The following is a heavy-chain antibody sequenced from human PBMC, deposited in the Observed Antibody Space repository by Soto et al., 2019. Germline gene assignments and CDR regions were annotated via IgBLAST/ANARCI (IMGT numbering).Heavy chain of an antibody. CDR1: GGSISSYY. J-gene: IGHJ6*02. CDR2: IYYSGST. CDR3: AGTQSKGVMDV. V-gene: IGHV4-59*01. D-gene: IGHD4-4*01. Sequence: SETLSLTCTVSGGSISSYYWSWIRQPPGKGLEWIGYIYYSGSTNYNPSLKSRVTISVDTSKNQFSLKLSSVTAADTAVYYCAGTQSKGVMDVWGQGTTVTVSS.